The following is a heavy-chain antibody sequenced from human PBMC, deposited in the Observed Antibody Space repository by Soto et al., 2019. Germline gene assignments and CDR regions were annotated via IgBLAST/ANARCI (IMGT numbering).Heavy chain of an antibody. Sequence: QVQLQESGPGLVKPSQTLSLTCTVSGGSISSGGYYWSWIRQHPGKRLEWIGYIYYSGSTSYNPALKSRVTISVAASKDQFSAKLSSVTAADTAVYYCARSPEATVTAFDYWGQGTLVTVSS. V-gene: IGHV4-31*03. D-gene: IGHD4-17*01. CDR2: IYYSGST. CDR1: GGSISSGGYY. CDR3: ARSPEATVTAFDY. J-gene: IGHJ4*02.